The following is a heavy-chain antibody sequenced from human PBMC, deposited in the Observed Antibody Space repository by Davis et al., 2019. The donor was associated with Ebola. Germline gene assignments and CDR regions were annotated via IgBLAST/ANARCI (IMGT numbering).Heavy chain of an antibody. CDR1: GGSIISSSSY. D-gene: IGHD3-3*01. V-gene: IGHV4-39*01. Sequence: SETLSLTCTVSGGSIISSSSYWGWIRQPPRKGLEWIGSIYSGITYYNPSLKSRVTISVDTSKNQFSLKLRSVTAADTAVYYCARQGWSGYSLRHWLDPWGRGTLVTVSS. J-gene: IGHJ5*02. CDR2: IYSGIT. CDR3: ARQGWSGYSLRHWLDP.